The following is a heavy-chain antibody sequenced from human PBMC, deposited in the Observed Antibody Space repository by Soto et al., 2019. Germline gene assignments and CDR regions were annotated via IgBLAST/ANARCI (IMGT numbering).Heavy chain of an antibody. CDR2: IDWDDDK. D-gene: IGHD2-8*01. CDR3: ARYCTNGVCYGAFDI. CDR1: GFSLSTSGMC. J-gene: IGHJ3*02. Sequence: SGPTLVNPTQTLTLTCTFSGFSLSTSGMCXSWIRQPPGKALEWLALIDWDDDKYYSTSLKTRLTISKDTSKNQVVLTMTNMDPVDTATYYCARYCTNGVCYGAFDIWGQGTMVTVS. V-gene: IGHV2-70*01.